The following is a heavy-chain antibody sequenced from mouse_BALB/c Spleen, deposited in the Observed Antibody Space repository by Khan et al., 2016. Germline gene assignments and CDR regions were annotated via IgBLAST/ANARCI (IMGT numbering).Heavy chain of an antibody. J-gene: IGHJ4*01. CDR2: INTYTGEP. Sequence: QIQLVQSGPELKKPGETVKISCKASGYTFTNYGTNWVKQAPGKGLQWMGWINTYTGEPTYADDFKGRFAFSLETSASTAYLQINNLKNEDMATYFSAREDYGLAKDNWGQGTSVTVSS. CDR3: AREDYGLAKDN. D-gene: IGHD1-2*01. CDR1: GYTFTNYG. V-gene: IGHV9-1*02.